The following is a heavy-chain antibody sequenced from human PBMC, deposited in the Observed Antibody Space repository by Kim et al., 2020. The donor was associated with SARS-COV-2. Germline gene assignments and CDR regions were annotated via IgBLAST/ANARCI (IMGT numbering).Heavy chain of an antibody. D-gene: IGHD3-22*01. V-gene: IGHV3-15*01. J-gene: IGHJ6*02. Sequence: GSLRLSCAASGFTFSNAWMSWVRQAPGKGLEWVGRIKSKTDGGTTDYAAPVKGRFTISRDDSKNTLYLQMNSLKTEDTAVYYCTRTYYYDSSGYYYYYGMDVWGQGTTVTVSS. CDR3: TRTYYYDSSGYYYYYGMDV. CDR1: GFTFSNAW. CDR2: IKSKTDGGTT.